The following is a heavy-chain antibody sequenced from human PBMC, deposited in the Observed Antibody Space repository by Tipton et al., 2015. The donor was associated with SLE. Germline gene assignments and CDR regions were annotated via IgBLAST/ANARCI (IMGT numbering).Heavy chain of an antibody. D-gene: IGHD3-22*01. CDR2: IYHSGST. CDR1: GYSISSGYY. V-gene: IGHV4-38-2*01. J-gene: IGHJ4*02. Sequence: TLSLTCAVSGYSISSGYYWGWIRQPPGKGLEWIGSIYHSGSTYYNPSLKSRVTISVDTSKNQFSLKLSSVTAADTAVYYCARALMYYYDSSGYSYYFDYWGQGTLVTVSS. CDR3: ARALMYYYDSSGYSYYFDY.